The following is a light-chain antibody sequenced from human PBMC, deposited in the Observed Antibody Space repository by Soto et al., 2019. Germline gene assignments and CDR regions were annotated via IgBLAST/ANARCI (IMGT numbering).Light chain of an antibody. J-gene: IGLJ1*01. CDR3: QAWDSSTYV. Sequence: SYELTQPPSVSVSPGQTASITCSGAKLGDKYASWYQQKPGQSPVLVIYQDSKRPSGIPERFSGSNSGNTATLPISGTQAMDEADYYCQAWDSSTYVFGTGTKLTVL. V-gene: IGLV3-1*01. CDR2: QDS. CDR1: KLGDKY.